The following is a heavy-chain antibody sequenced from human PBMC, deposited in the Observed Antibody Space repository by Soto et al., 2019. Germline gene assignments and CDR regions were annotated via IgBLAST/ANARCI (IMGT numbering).Heavy chain of an antibody. Sequence: EVQLVESGGAIVQPGGSLRLSCATSGFTFSSYPIHWVRHAPGKGPVWVSRITDDGSGTTYADSVKGRFTVTRDNAKNTMYLQMSGLGAEDTAVYHCVRGTNGWRGMDYWGQGTLVTVSS. CDR3: VRGTNGWRGMDY. V-gene: IGHV3-74*01. D-gene: IGHD2-8*01. J-gene: IGHJ4*02. CDR1: GFTFSSYP. CDR2: ITDDGSGT.